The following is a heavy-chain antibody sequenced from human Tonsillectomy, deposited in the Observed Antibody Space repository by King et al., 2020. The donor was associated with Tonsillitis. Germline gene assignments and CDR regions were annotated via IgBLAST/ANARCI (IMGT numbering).Heavy chain of an antibody. CDR1: GYTFTGYY. Sequence: QLVQSGAEVKKPGASVKVSCKASGYTFTGYYMHWVRQAPGQGLEWMGWINPNSGGTNYAQKFQGRVTMTRDTSISTAYMELSRLRSDDTAVYYCARDRRIAAAGTPKPFDYCGQGTLVTVSS. CDR3: ARDRRIAAAGTPKPFDY. J-gene: IGHJ4*02. D-gene: IGHD6-13*01. CDR2: INPNSGGT. V-gene: IGHV1-2*02.